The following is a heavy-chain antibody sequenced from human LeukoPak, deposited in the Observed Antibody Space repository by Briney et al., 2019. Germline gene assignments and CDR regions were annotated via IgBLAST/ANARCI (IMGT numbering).Heavy chain of an antibody. CDR1: GGSFSGYY. V-gene: IGHV4-34*01. J-gene: IGHJ2*01. D-gene: IGHD3-3*01. CDR3: ARGVSYDFPWWYWYFDL. CDR2: INHSGST. Sequence: SETLSLTCAVYGGSFSGYYWSWIRQPPGKGLEWIGEINHSGSTNYNPSLKSRVTISVDTSKNQFSLKLSSMTAADTAVYYCARGVSYDFPWWYWYFDLWGRGTLVTVSS.